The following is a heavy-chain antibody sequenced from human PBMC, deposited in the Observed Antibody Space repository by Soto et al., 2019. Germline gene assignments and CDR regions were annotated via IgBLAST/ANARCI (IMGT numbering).Heavy chain of an antibody. V-gene: IGHV4-31*03. CDR1: GGSIRSGGYY. D-gene: IGHD2-15*01. Sequence: QLQLQESGPGLVKPSQTLSLTCTVSGGSIRSGGYYWSWIRQHPGKGLEWIGNIYYSGRTYYNPSLKSRVTISVDTSKNPFSLKLCSVTAADTAVYYCARGSGGTFDYWGQGTLVTVSS. J-gene: IGHJ4*02. CDR2: IYYSGRT. CDR3: ARGSGGTFDY.